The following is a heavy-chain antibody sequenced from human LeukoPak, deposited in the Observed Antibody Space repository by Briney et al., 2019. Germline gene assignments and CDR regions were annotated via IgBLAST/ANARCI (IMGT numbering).Heavy chain of an antibody. J-gene: IGHJ6*02. V-gene: IGHV3-11*01. CDR2: ISSSGSTI. D-gene: IGHD6-19*01. CDR3: ARSPVAGTHYYYGMDV. Sequence: GGSLRLSCAASGFTFSDYYMSWIRQAPGKGLEWVSYISSSGSTIYYANSVKGRFTISRDNAKNSLYLQMNSLRAEDTAVYYCARSPVAGTHYYYGMDVWGQGTTVTVSS. CDR1: GFTFSDYY.